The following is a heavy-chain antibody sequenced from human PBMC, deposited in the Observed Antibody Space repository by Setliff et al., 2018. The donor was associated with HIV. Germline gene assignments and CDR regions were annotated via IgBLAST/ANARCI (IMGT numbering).Heavy chain of an antibody. CDR2: ISGSGGST. J-gene: IGHJ4*02. Sequence: GGSLRLSCAASGFTFSTYAMSWVRQAPGKGLEWVSAISGSGGSTYYADSVKGRFSISRDNSKNTLYLQMNNLRAVDTAVYYCAISTRPYWGQGTLVTVSS. CDR3: AISTRPY. V-gene: IGHV3-23*01. CDR1: GFTFSTYA. D-gene: IGHD6-6*01.